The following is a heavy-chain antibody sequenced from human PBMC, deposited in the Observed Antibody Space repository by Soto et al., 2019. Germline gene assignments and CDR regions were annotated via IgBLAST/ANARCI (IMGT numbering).Heavy chain of an antibody. CDR1: GFTFTRYS. Sequence: LRLSCAASGFTFTRYSMNWVRQAPGKGLEWVSSISSTTNYIYYGDSMKGRFTISRDNAKNSLYLEMNSLRAEDTAVYYCARESEDLTSNFDYWGQGTRVTVSS. J-gene: IGHJ4*02. CDR3: ARESEDLTSNFDY. CDR2: ISSTTNYI. V-gene: IGHV3-21*06.